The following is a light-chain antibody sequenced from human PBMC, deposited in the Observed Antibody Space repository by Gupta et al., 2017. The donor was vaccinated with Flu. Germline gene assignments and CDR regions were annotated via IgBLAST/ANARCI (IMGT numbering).Light chain of an antibody. V-gene: IGKV4-1*01. J-gene: IGKJ4*01. Sequence: SPGESATINCKSSQSLLYNPNNKNYLAWYQKKPGQPPKVLIYWASTRESGVPDRFSGNGSGTDFTLTISSLQAEDVAVYYCQHYYTTSLTFGGGTRVEIK. CDR1: QSLLYNPNNKNY. CDR3: QHYYTTSLT. CDR2: WAS.